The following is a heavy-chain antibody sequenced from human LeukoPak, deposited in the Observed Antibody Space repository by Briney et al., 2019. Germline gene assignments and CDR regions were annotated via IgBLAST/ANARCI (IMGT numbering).Heavy chain of an antibody. CDR2: IYYSGST. D-gene: IGHD2-21*02. V-gene: IGHV4-59*01. J-gene: IGHJ4*02. Sequence: PSETLSLTCNVSGGSISSYYWSWIRQPPGKGLEWIGYIYYSGSTNYNPSLKSRVTISVDTSKNQFSLKLSSVTAADTAVYYCARVVVVTATYYFDYWGQGTLVTVSS. CDR3: ARVVVVTATYYFDY. CDR1: GGSISSYY.